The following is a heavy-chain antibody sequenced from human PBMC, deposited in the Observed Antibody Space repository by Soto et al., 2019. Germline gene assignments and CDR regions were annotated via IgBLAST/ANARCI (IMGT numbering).Heavy chain of an antibody. J-gene: IGHJ4*02. CDR1: GFTFSSYA. CDR2: ISYDGSNE. V-gene: IGHV3-30-3*01. Sequence: QVQLVESGGGVVQPGRSLRLSCAASGFTFSSYAMQWVRQPPGKGLEWVAVISYDGSNEDYADSVKGRFTISRDNAKNTLYLQMTSLRAEDRATYYCARDRWGTVTTPFEYWGQGTLVTVSS. D-gene: IGHD4-17*01. CDR3: ARDRWGTVTTPFEY.